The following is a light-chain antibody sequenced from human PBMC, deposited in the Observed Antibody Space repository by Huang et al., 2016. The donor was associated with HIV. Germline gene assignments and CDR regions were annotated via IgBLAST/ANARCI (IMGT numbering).Light chain of an antibody. V-gene: IGKV1-17*03. CDR2: AAS. Sequence: DIQMTQSPSAMSAPVGAKVSITCRAIQDINNSLALFQQKPGKVPKRLIFAASSLQSGGPSRFSGSGSGTDFTLTLSSLQPEDFATYYCLQYNTYPLTFGPGTEVDFK. J-gene: IGKJ3*01. CDR1: QDINNS. CDR3: LQYNTYPLT.